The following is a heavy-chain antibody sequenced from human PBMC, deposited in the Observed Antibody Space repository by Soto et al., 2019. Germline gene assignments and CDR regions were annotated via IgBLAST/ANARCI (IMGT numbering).Heavy chain of an antibody. CDR2: IYPGDSDT. V-gene: IGHV5-51*01. CDR3: ARHEFAVAGFVDP. Sequence: GESLKISCKGSGYSFTSYWIGWVRQMPGKDLEWMGIIYPGDSDTRYSPSFQGQVTISADKSISTAYLQWSSLKASDTAMYYCARHEFAVAGFVDPWGQGTLVTVSS. J-gene: IGHJ5*02. D-gene: IGHD6-19*01. CDR1: GYSFTSYW.